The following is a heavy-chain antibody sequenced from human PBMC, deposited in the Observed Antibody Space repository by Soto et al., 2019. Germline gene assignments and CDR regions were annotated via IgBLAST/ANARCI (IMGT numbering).Heavy chain of an antibody. V-gene: IGHV3-74*01. D-gene: IGHD3-16*01. J-gene: IGHJ4*02. Sequence: SGGSLRLSCSDSGFTFRSYWMHWVRQVPGKGLLWVSRVDEYGNTIDYADSVRGQFTISRDNARNTLYLEMNSLRAEDTALYYCTRDIGGRWAYWGPGTLVPVSS. CDR3: TRDIGGRWAY. CDR2: VDEYGNTI. CDR1: GFTFRSYW.